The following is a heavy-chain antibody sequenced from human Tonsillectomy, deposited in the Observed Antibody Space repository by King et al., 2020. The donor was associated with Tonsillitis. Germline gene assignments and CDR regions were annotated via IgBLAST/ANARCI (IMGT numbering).Heavy chain of an antibody. D-gene: IGHD3-22*01. V-gene: IGHV4-4*07. CDR1: GGSISGYY. Sequence: VQLQESGPGLVKPSETLSLICIVSGGSISGYYWSWIRQPAGKGLEWIGRIYTSGSTDYNPSLKSRGTLSVDTSKNQYSLKLRSVTAADTADYYCARGGSYDSSGNPSAFDIWGQGTMVTVSS. CDR2: IYTSGST. J-gene: IGHJ3*02. CDR3: ARGGSYDSSGNPSAFDI.